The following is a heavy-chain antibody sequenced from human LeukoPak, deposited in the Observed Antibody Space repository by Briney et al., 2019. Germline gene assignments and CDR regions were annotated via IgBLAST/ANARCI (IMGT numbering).Heavy chain of an antibody. V-gene: IGHV3-23*01. J-gene: IGHJ4*02. Sequence: GGSLRLSCVVSGFSYSSYAMSWVRQAPGKGLEGVSTISGSGDTYYVDSVKGRFTISRDNSKNTLCLQMNSLRAEDTAVYYCAKEGGYNYGYLDSWGQGTLVTVSS. CDR2: ISGSGDT. D-gene: IGHD5-18*01. CDR1: GFSYSSYA. CDR3: AKEGGYNYGYLDS.